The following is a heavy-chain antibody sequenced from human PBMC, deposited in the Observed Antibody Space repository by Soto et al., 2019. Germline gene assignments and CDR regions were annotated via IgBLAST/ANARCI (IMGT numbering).Heavy chain of an antibody. D-gene: IGHD3-22*01. CDR2: ISTYNGNT. Sequence: QVQLVQSGAEVKKPGASMKVSCKASGYTFTTYGMSWVRQAPGQGLDWMGWISTYNGNTKYAESLQGRVSMTTDTTTSKADMELKSLTSDDTAVYYCARGPTDYDDNSGKYFLDQWGQGTLVTVSS. V-gene: IGHV1-18*01. J-gene: IGHJ4*02. CDR1: GYTFTTYG. CDR3: ARGPTDYDDNSGKYFLDQ.